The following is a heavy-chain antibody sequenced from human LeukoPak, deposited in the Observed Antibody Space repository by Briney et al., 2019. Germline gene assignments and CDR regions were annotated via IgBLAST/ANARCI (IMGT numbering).Heavy chain of an antibody. V-gene: IGHV4-61*08. Sequence: SETLSLTCTVSGGSISSGGHYWSWIRQPPGSGLEWIGRIYTSGSTNYNPSLKSRVTMSVDTSKNQFSLKLHSVTAADTAVYFCARGGAQRGVYTYGHRYFDYWGQGTLVIVSS. D-gene: IGHD6-13*01. CDR1: GGSISSGGHY. J-gene: IGHJ4*02. CDR2: IYTSGST. CDR3: ARGGAQRGVYTYGHRYFDY.